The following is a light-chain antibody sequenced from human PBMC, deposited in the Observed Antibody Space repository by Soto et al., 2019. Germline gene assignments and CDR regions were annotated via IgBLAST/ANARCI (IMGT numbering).Light chain of an antibody. V-gene: IGLV2-18*01. CDR3: SLYTSSTFYV. CDR2: EVS. Sequence: QSVLTQPPSVSGSPGQSVTISCTGTSSDVGYYNRVSWYQQPPGTAPKLLIYEVSNRPSGVPDRFSGSKSGNTASLTISGLQAEDAADYYCSLYTSSTFYVFGTVNTV. J-gene: IGLJ1*01. CDR1: SSDVGYYNR.